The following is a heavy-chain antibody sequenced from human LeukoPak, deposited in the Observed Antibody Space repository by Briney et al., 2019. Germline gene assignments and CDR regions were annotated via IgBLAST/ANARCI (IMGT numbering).Heavy chain of an antibody. CDR1: GFTFSSYG. Sequence: GGSLRLSCAASGFTFSSYGMHWVRQAPGKGLEWVAVISYDGSNKYYADSVKGRFTISRDNSKNTLYLQMNSLRAEDTAVYYCAKDPPGGGTRKAFWGPGTPVTVSS. D-gene: IGHD1-7*01. CDR2: ISYDGSNK. V-gene: IGHV3-30*18. CDR3: AKDPPGGGTRKAF. J-gene: IGHJ4*02.